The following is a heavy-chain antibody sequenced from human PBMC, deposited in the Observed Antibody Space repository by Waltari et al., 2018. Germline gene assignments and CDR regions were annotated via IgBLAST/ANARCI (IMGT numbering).Heavy chain of an antibody. J-gene: IGHJ4*02. D-gene: IGHD1-1*01. CDR2: VRGDGKT. CDR3: ARDRGRGLYLDT. V-gene: IGHV4-4*02. CDR1: GDSMSTSDY. Sequence: QLQLQESSPGLVKPSGTLSLICAVSGDSMSTSDYWSWVRQPPGKGLEWIGQVRGDGKTNYNPSFASRVTMSLDTSTYHFALKLTSATAADTALYYCARDRGRGLYLDTWGQGTLVTVSP.